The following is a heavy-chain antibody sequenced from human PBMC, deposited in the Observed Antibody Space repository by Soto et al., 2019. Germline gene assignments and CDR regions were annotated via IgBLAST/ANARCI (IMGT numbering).Heavy chain of an antibody. CDR3: ARVLEVKTGFYYYYGMDV. Sequence: GASVKVSCKASGYTFTSYGISWLRQAPGQGLEWMGWISAYNGNTNYAQKLQGRVTMTADTSTSTAYMELRSLRSDDTAVYYCARVLEVKTGFYYYYGMDVWGQGTTVTVSS. CDR2: ISAYNGNT. J-gene: IGHJ6*02. CDR1: GYTFTSYG. V-gene: IGHV1-18*04. D-gene: IGHD2-21*01.